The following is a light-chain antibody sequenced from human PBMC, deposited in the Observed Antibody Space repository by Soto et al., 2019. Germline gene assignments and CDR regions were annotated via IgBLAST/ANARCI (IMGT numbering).Light chain of an antibody. CDR1: QSVSSNY. J-gene: IGKJ1*01. Sequence: EIVLTQSPGTLSLSPGERATLSCRASQSVSSNYLAWYQQKSGQAPRLLIYGASSRATCIPDRFSGSGSGTDFTLTISRLEPEDFAVYYCQQYGGSPRTFGQGTKVEIK. CDR2: GAS. V-gene: IGKV3-20*01. CDR3: QQYGGSPRT.